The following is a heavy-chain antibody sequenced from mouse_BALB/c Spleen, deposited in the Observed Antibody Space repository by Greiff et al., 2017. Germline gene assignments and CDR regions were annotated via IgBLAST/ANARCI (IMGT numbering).Heavy chain of an antibody. CDR2: ISTYYGDA. CDR3: ARENYGSSYWFAY. D-gene: IGHD1-1*01. J-gene: IGHJ3*01. CDR1: GYTFTDYA. Sequence: VQLQQSGAELVRPGVSVKISCKGSGYTFTDYAMHWVKQSHAKSLEWIGVISTYYGDASYNQKFKGKATMTVDKSSSTAYMELARLTSEDSAIYYCARENYGSSYWFAYWGQGTLVTVSA. V-gene: IGHV1S137*01.